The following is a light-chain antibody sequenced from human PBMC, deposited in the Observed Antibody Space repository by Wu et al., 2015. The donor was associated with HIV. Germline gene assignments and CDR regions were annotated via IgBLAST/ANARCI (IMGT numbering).Light chain of an antibody. CDR3: QQLNSYPRT. CDR1: QGISSY. Sequence: DIQMTQFPSFLSASVGDRVTITCRASQGISSYLAWYQQKPGKAPKLLIYAASTLQSGVPSRFSGSGSGTEFTLTISCLQPEDFATYYCQQLNSYPRTFGQGTKVEI. CDR2: AAS. J-gene: IGKJ1*01. V-gene: IGKV1-9*01.